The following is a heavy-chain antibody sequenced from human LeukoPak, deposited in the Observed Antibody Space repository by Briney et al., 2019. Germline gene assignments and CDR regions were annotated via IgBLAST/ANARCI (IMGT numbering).Heavy chain of an antibody. V-gene: IGHV4-39*01. CDR1: SGFIISSDYY. CDR2: IHYSGSA. D-gene: IGHD3-22*01. Sequence: SETLSLTCTVSSGFIISSDYYWGWIRQSPGKGLEWIGSIHYSGSAYYSPSLKSRVAISIDPSKNQFSLKLSSVTAADTAVYFCARRPRSGYYLDYWGQGTLVTVPS. J-gene: IGHJ4*02. CDR3: ARRPRSGYYLDY.